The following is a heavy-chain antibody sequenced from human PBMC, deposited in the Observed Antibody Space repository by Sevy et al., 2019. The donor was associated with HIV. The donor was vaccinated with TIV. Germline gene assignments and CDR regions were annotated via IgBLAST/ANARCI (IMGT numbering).Heavy chain of an antibody. Sequence: GGSLRLSCAVSGFTVSSNYMSWVRQAPGKGLEWVSVIYSGGSTYYADSVKGRFTISRDNSKNTLYLQMNSLRAEDTAVYYCATGGGYSGSPVGAFDIWGQGTMVTVSS. CDR1: GFTVSSNY. CDR3: ATGGGYSGSPVGAFDI. V-gene: IGHV3-53*01. J-gene: IGHJ3*02. CDR2: IYSGGST. D-gene: IGHD1-26*01.